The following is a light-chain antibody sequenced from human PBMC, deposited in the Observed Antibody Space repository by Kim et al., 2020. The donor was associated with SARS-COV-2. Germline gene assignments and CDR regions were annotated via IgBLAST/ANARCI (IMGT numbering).Light chain of an antibody. CDR2: GAS. CDR3: QHYNNWPLT. J-gene: IGKJ4*01. Sequence: EIVMTQSPATLSVSPGERATLSCGASQSVSSYLAWYQQKPGQAPRLLIYGASTRATGIPARFSGSGSGTEFTLTISSLQSEDFAVYYCQHYNNWPLTFGGGTKVYIK. V-gene: IGKV3-15*01. CDR1: QSVSSY.